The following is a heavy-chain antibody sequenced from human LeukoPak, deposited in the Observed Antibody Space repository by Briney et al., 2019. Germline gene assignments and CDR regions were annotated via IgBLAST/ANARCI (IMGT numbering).Heavy chain of an antibody. Sequence: GGSLRLSCAASGFTFSSYAMSWVRQAPGKGLEWVSTISGSGDNTYYPDSVRGRFTIYRDNFKNTLYLQMDSLRAEDTAVYYCAKIPQVSIFGVPNFDDWGRGTLVTVSS. CDR3: AKIPQVSIFGVPNFDD. V-gene: IGHV3-23*01. CDR1: GFTFSSYA. D-gene: IGHD3-3*01. CDR2: ISGSGDNT. J-gene: IGHJ4*02.